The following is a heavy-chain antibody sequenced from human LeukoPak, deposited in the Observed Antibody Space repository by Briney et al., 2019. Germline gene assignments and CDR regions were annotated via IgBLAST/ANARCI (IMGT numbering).Heavy chain of an antibody. CDR2: IIPILGIA. Sequence: ASVKVSCTASGGTFSSYAISWVRQAPGQGLEWMGRIIPILGIANYAQKFQGRVTITADKSTSTAYMELSSLRSEDTAVYYCARDAYSSGWPDYWGQGTLVTVSS. J-gene: IGHJ4*02. CDR3: ARDAYSSGWPDY. V-gene: IGHV1-69*04. D-gene: IGHD6-19*01. CDR1: GGTFSSYA.